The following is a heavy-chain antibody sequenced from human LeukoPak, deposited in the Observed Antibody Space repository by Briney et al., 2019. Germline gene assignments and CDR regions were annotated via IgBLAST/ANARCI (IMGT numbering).Heavy chain of an antibody. Sequence: SETLSLTCAVYGGSFSGYYWSWIRQPPGKGLEWIEEINHSGSTNYNPSLKSRVTISVDTSKNQFSLKLSSVTAADTAVYYCAKERTGSGFDYWGQGTLVTVSS. CDR1: GGSFSGYY. CDR2: INHSGST. D-gene: IGHD2-15*01. J-gene: IGHJ4*02. CDR3: AKERTGSGFDY. V-gene: IGHV4-34*01.